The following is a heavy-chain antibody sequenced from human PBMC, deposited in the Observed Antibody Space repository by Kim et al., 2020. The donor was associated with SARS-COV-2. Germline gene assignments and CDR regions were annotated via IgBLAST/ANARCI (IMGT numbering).Heavy chain of an antibody. CDR2: ISGSGGST. CDR1: GFTFSSYA. D-gene: IGHD3-22*01. Sequence: GGSLRLSCAASGFTFSSYAMSWVRQAPGKGLEWVSAISGSGGSTYYADSVKGRFTISRDNSKNTLYLQMNSLRAEDTAVYYCAKAPLHHYYDSSGYPYYFDYWGQGTLVTVSS. J-gene: IGHJ4*02. V-gene: IGHV3-23*01. CDR3: AKAPLHHYYDSSGYPYYFDY.